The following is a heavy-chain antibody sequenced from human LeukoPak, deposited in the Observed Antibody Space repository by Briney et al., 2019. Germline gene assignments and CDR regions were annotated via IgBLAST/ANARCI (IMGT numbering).Heavy chain of an antibody. Sequence: SETLSLTCAVYGGSFSGYYWNWIRQPPGKGLEWIGEINQSGSTNYNPSLKSRVTISFDTSKNQFSLKLSSVTDADTAVYYCARDWGVSARPGYMDVWGKGTTVTVSS. V-gene: IGHV4-34*01. CDR1: GGSFSGYY. CDR3: ARDWGVSARPGYMDV. J-gene: IGHJ6*03. D-gene: IGHD6-6*01. CDR2: INQSGST.